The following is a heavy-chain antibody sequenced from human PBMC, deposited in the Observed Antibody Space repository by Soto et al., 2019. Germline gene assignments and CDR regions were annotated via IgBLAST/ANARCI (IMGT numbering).Heavy chain of an antibody. CDR3: AGDSWSYAVWFDP. CDR2: IIPIFGTA. J-gene: IGHJ5*02. Sequence: PVKVSCKAAGDTFSSYAISWVRQPPGQGLEWMGGIIPIFGTANYAQKFQGRVTITADESTSTAYMGLSSLRSEDTAVYSCAGDSWSYAVWFDPWGQGPLVTVSS. V-gene: IGHV1-69*13. D-gene: IGHD1-26*01. CDR1: GDTFSSYA.